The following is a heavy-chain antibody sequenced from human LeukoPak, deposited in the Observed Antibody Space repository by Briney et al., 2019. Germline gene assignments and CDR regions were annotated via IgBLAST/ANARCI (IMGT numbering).Heavy chain of an antibody. Sequence: ASVKVSCKVSGYTLTELSMHWVRQAPGKGLEWMGGFDPEDGETIYAQKFQGRVTTTEDTSTDTAYMELSSLRSEDTAVYYCATASIVWGDYRRSYWYFDPWGRGTLVTVSS. D-gene: IGHD4-11*01. V-gene: IGHV1-24*01. J-gene: IGHJ2*01. CDR2: FDPEDGET. CDR3: ATASIVWGDYRRSYWYFDP. CDR1: GYTLTELS.